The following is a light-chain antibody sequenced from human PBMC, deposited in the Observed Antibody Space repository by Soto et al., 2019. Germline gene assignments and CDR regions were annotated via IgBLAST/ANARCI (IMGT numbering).Light chain of an antibody. CDR3: QSYDIRLSGFYV. V-gene: IGLV1-40*01. J-gene: IGLJ1*01. CDR1: SSNIGAGYD. CDR2: GNN. Sequence: QSVLTQPPSVSGAPGQRVTISCTGSSSNIGAGYDVHWYQHFPGRAPKLLIYGNNNRPSGVPDRFSGSNSGTSASLAITELQAEDEADYFCQSYDIRLSGFYVFGTGTKVTVL.